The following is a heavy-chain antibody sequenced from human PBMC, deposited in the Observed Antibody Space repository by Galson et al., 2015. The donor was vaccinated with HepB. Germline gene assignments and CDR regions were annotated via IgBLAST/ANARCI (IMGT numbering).Heavy chain of an antibody. D-gene: IGHD1-1*01. CDR1: GFTLSSNY. Sequence: SLRLSCAASGFTLSSNYMSWVRQAPGKGLEWVSVIYSGGSTYYADSVKGRFTLSRDNSKNTLYLQMNSLRAEDTAVYYCARALEPDAFDIWGQGTMVTVSS. CDR2: IYSGGST. CDR3: ARALEPDAFDI. J-gene: IGHJ3*02. V-gene: IGHV3-53*01.